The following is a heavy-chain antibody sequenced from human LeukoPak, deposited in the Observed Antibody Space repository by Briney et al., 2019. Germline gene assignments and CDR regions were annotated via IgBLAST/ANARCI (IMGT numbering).Heavy chain of an antibody. CDR2: INSVGSST. CDR3: AADGGHAFQI. J-gene: IGHJ3*02. Sequence: GGSLRLSCAASGLTFSSTWMHWVRQVPGKGPVWVSHINSVGSSTTYADSVKGRFTISRDNAKNMVYLQMNSLRAEDTAVYYCAADGGHAFQIWGRGTMVTVSS. CDR1: GLTFSSTW. V-gene: IGHV3-74*01.